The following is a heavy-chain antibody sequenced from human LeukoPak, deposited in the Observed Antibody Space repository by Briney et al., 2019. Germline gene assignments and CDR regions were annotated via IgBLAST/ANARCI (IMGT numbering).Heavy chain of an antibody. D-gene: IGHD6-19*01. CDR1: GFTFSSYA. J-gene: IGHJ3*02. V-gene: IGHV3-23*01. Sequence: GGSLRLSCAASGFTFSSYAMSWVRQAPGKRLEWVSAISGSGGSTYYADSVKGRFTISRDNSKNTLYPQMNSLRAEDTAIYFCAKDASTGWTNDAFDIWGQGTVVSVSS. CDR2: ISGSGGST. CDR3: AKDASTGWTNDAFDI.